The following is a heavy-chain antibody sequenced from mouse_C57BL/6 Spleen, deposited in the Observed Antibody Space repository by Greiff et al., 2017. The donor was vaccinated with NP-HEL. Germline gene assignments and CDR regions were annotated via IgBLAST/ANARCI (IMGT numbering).Heavy chain of an antibody. D-gene: IGHD2-3*01. CDR1: GYTFTSYW. V-gene: IGHV1-64*01. CDR3: ARGGFYDGFYYAMDY. Sequence: VQLQQPGAELVKPGASVKLSCKASGYTFTSYWMHWVKQRPGQGLEWIGMIHPNSGSTNYNEKFKSKATLTVDKSSSTAYMQLSSLTSEDSAVYYCARGGFYDGFYYAMDYWGQGTSVTVSS. CDR2: IHPNSGST. J-gene: IGHJ4*01.